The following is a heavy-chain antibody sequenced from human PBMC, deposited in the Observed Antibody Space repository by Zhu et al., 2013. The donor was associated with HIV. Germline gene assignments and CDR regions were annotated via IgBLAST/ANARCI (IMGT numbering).Heavy chain of an antibody. D-gene: IGHD6-13*01. Sequence: QLQLQESGSGLVKPSQTLSLTCAVSGGSLNSGGYSWSWIRQPPGKGLEWIGYVYHTGSTFYNPSLKSRVTISVDKSTNQFSLSLSSVTAADTAVYYCARRGSSRWSESYFDYWGQGTLVTVSS. CDR3: ARRGSSRWSESYFDY. CDR1: GGSLNSGGYS. J-gene: IGHJ4*02. CDR2: VYHTGST. V-gene: IGHV4-30-2*01.